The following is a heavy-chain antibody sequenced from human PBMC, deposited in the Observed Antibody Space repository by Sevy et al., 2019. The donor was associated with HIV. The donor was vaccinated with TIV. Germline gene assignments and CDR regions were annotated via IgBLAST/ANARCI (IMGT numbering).Heavy chain of an antibody. V-gene: IGHV3-21*01. J-gene: IGHJ5*02. CDR2: ISSSSSYI. Sequence: GGSLRLSCAASGFTFSSYSMNWVRQAPGKGLEWVSSISSSSSYIYYADSVKGRFTISRDNAKNSLYLQMNSLRAEDTAVYYCARGPIAVAGTADWFDPWGQGTLVTVSS. CDR3: ARGPIAVAGTADWFDP. CDR1: GFTFSSYS. D-gene: IGHD6-19*01.